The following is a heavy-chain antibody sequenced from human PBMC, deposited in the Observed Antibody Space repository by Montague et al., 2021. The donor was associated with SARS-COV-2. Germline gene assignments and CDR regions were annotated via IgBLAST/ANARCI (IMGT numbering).Heavy chain of an antibody. V-gene: IGHV4-59*01. Sequence: SETLSLTCTVSGGSISSYYWSWIRQPPGKGLEWIGYIYYSGSTNYNPSLKSRVTISVATSKNQFSLKLSSVTAADTAVYYCARGLPMVRGVIRWFDPWGQGTLVTVSS. CDR3: ARGLPMVRGVIRWFDP. D-gene: IGHD3-10*01. CDR1: GGSISSYY. J-gene: IGHJ5*02. CDR2: IYYSGST.